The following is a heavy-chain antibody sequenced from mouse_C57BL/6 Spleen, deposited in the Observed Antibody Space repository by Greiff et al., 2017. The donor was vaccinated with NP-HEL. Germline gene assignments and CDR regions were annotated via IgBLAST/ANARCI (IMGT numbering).Heavy chain of an antibody. CDR2: INPYNGGT. V-gene: IGHV1-19*01. CDR3: AREEDSSYYYAMDY. CDR1: GYTFTDYY. J-gene: IGHJ4*01. Sequence: VQLQQSGPVLVKPGASVKMSCKASGYTFTDYYMNWVKQSHGKSLEWIGVINPYNGGTSYNQKFKGKATLTVDKSSSTAYMELNSLTSEDSAVYYCAREEDSSYYYAMDYWGQGTSVTVSS.